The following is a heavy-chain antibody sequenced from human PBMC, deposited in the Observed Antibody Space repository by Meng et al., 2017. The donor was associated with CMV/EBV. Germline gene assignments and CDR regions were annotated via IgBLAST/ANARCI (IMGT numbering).Heavy chain of an antibody. CDR3: AKDEGYGGDSYYYYGMDV. CDR1: GYSISSGYY. Sequence: SETLSLTCTVSGYSISSGYYWGWIRQPPGKGLEWIGSIYHSGSTYYNPSLKSRVTISVDTSKNQFSLKLSSVTAADTAVYYCAKDEGYGGDSYYYYGMDVWGQGTTVTVSS. V-gene: IGHV4-38-2*02. D-gene: IGHD2-21*02. CDR2: IYHSGST. J-gene: IGHJ6*02.